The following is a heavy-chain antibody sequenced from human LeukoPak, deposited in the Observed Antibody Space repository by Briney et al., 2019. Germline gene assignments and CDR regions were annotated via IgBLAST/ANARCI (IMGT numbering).Heavy chain of an antibody. CDR2: IYYTGST. D-gene: IGHD2-15*01. CDR3: AIFGSGGS. V-gene: IGHV4-59*01. J-gene: IGHJ5*02. Sequence: SETLSLTCTVSGASISSYYCNWIRQPPGKGLEWIGYIYYTGSTNHNPSLKSRVSISVDTSKNQFSLKLNSVTTADTAMYYCAIFGSGGSWGQGTLVTVSS. CDR1: GASISSYY.